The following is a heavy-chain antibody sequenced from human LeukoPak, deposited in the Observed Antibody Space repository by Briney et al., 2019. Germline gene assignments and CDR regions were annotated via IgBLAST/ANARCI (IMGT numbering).Heavy chain of an antibody. CDR2: IIPILGIA. J-gene: IGHJ4*02. CDR1: GGTFSSYA. Sequence: WASVKVSCKASGGTFSSYAISWVRQAPGQGLEWMGRIIPILGIANYAQKCQGRVTITADKSTSTAYMELSSLRSEDTAVYYCARDLGHSSGWPGSADWGQGTLVTVSS. CDR3: ARDLGHSSGWPGSAD. V-gene: IGHV1-69*04. D-gene: IGHD6-19*01.